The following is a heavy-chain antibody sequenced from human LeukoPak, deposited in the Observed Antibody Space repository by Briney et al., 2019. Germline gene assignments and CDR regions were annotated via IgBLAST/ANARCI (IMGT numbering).Heavy chain of an antibody. V-gene: IGHV1-69*13. CDR1: GGTFSSYA. Sequence: GASVKVSCKASGGTFSSYAISWVRQAPGQGLEWMGGIIPIFGTANYAQKFQGRVTITADESTSTAYMELSSLRSEDTAVYYCARCPYYYDSSSSWFDPWGQGTLVTVSS. J-gene: IGHJ5*02. CDR3: ARCPYYYDSSSSWFDP. CDR2: IIPIFGTA. D-gene: IGHD3-22*01.